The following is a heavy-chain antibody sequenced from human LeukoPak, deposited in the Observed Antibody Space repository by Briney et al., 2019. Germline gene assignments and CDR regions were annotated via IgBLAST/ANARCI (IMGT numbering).Heavy chain of an antibody. CDR3: ARGSAYYYASTEDY. CDR1: GFTFSSYA. CDR2: ISYDGSNK. Sequence: PGGSLRLSCAAPGFTFSSYAMHWVRQAPGKGLEWVAVISYDGSNKYYADSVKGRFTISRDNSKNTLYLQMNSLRAEDTAVYYCARGSAYYYASTEDYWGQGTLVTVSS. V-gene: IGHV3-30*04. J-gene: IGHJ4*02. D-gene: IGHD3-22*01.